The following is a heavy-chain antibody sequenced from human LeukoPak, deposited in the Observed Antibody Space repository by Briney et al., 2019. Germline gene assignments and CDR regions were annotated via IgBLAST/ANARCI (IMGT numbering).Heavy chain of an antibody. CDR2: FDPEDGET. D-gene: IGHD1-26*01. CDR3: ATGGLGSWLVP. J-gene: IGHJ5*02. V-gene: IGHV1-24*01. CDR1: GYTLTELS. Sequence: ASVKVSCRVSGYTLTELSTHWVRQAPGEGLEWMGGFDPEDGETIYAQKFQGRVTMPEDTSTDTAYIELSSLRSEDTAVYYCATGGLGSWLVPWGQGTLVTVSS.